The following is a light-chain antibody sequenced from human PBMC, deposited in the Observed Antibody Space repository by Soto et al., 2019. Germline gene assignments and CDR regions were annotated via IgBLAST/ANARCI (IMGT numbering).Light chain of an antibody. CDR2: DVS. CDR3: CSYAGSYSLI. J-gene: IGLJ2*01. Sequence: QSALTQPRSVSGSPGQSVTVSCAGTNSDVGGYNFVSWYQQYPGKVPKLMIYDVSKRPSGVPDRFSGSKSGDTAFLTISGLQAEDEADYYCCSYAGSYSLIFGGGTKVTVL. CDR1: NSDVGGYNF. V-gene: IGLV2-11*01.